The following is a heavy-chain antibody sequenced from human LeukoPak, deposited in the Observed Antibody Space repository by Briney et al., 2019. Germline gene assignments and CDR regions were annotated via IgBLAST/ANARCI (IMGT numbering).Heavy chain of an antibody. D-gene: IGHD6-13*01. J-gene: IGHJ3*02. Sequence: PGGSLRLSCAPSGFPFSSYGMHWVRQAPGKGLEWVANIKQDGSEKYYVDSVKGRFTISRDNAENSLYLQMNSLRADDTAVYYCARDRKEQQRYDAFNIWGQGTMVTVSS. V-gene: IGHV3-7*01. CDR2: IKQDGSEK. CDR3: ARDRKEQQRYDAFNI. CDR1: GFPFSSYG.